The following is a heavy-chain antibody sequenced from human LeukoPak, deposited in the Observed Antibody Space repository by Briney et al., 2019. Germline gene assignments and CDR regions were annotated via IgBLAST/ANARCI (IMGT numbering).Heavy chain of an antibody. D-gene: IGHD6-6*01. Sequence: GGSLRLSCAACGFTFSSFWMHWVRQAPGRGLVWVSRINNDGSSKPYADFVKGRFTISRDNAENTLYLQMNSLRAEDTAVYYCARDSSGPWFDPWGQGTLVTVSS. CDR1: GFTFSSFW. J-gene: IGHJ5*02. CDR2: INNDGSSK. CDR3: ARDSSGPWFDP. V-gene: IGHV3-74*01.